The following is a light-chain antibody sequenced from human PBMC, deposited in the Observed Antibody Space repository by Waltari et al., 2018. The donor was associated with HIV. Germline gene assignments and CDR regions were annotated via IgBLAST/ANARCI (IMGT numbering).Light chain of an antibody. CDR3: QNYNSAPLT. Sequence: DTQMTQSSPSLSASVGDRVTITCRASQGISIYLAWYQQKPGKVPKLLIYKASTLHPGVPSRFSGSGSGTDFTLTISSLQPEDVSTYYCQNYNSAPLTFGPGTKVEIK. CDR1: QGISIY. CDR2: KAS. J-gene: IGKJ1*01. V-gene: IGKV1-27*01.